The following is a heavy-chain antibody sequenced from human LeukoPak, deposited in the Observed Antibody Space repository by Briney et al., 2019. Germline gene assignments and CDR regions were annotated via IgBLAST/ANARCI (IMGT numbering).Heavy chain of an antibody. Sequence: PGGSLRLSCAASGFTLSNYAMHWVRQAPGKGLEWVAVISYDGSNKYYADSVKGRFTISRDNSGNTAYLQMNSLRVEDTAVYFCARWGAGATIDYWGQGTLVTVSS. CDR2: ISYDGSNK. CDR3: ARWGAGATIDY. V-gene: IGHV3-30-3*01. CDR1: GFTLSNYA. J-gene: IGHJ4*02. D-gene: IGHD1-26*01.